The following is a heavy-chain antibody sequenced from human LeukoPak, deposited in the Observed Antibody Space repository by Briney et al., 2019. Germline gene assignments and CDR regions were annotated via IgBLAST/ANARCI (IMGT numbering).Heavy chain of an antibody. J-gene: IGHJ4*02. Sequence: GGSLRLSCAASGFTFSSYGMHWVRQAPGKGLEWVAGINKDGSDEYYVDFVKGRFTISRDNAKNSLYLQMNSLRVDDTAVYYCVRDRGYTSYDYWGQGTLVTVSS. CDR2: INKDGSDE. CDR3: VRDRGYTSYDY. V-gene: IGHV3-7*01. CDR1: GFTFSSYG. D-gene: IGHD5-18*01.